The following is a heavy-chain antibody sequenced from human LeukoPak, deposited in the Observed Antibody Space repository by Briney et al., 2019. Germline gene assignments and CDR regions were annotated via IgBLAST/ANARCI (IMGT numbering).Heavy chain of an antibody. D-gene: IGHD3-22*01. CDR3: ARIGDSGYYKAEYFQH. J-gene: IGHJ1*01. V-gene: IGHV1-46*01. CDR2: INPSGGST. CDR1: GYTFTSYY. Sequence: ASVKVSCKASGYTFTSYYMHWVRQAPGQGLEWMGIINPSGGSTSYAQKFQGRVTMTRDTSISTAYMELSRLRSDDTAVYYCARIGDSGYYKAEYFQHWGQGTLVTVSS.